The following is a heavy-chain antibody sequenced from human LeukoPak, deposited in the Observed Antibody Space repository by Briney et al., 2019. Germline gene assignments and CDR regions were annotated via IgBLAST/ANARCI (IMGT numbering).Heavy chain of an antibody. CDR1: GGSISSSSYY. Sequence: SETLSLTCTVSGGSISSSSYYWGWIRQPPGKGLEWIGSIYYSGRTLYNPSLKSRVTISVDTSKNQFSLNLRSVTAADTAVYYCASRLPGISAAGAGGNWFDPWGQGTLVTVSS. CDR3: ASRLPGISAAGAGGNWFDP. J-gene: IGHJ5*02. CDR2: IYYSGRT. V-gene: IGHV4-39*01. D-gene: IGHD6-13*01.